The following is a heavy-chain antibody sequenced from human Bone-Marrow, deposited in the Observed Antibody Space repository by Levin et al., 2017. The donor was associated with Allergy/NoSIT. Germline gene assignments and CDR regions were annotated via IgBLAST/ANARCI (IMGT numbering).Heavy chain of an antibody. CDR2: ISTSSVTI. CDR1: GFTFSYYS. Sequence: GGSLRLSCAASGFTFSYYSMNWVRQAPGKGLEWVSYISTSSVTIYHADSVKGRFTISRDNAKNSLYLQMNSLRAEDTAVYYCARGAGYTYGQGGFDYWGQGTLVTVSS. V-gene: IGHV3-48*04. CDR3: ARGAGYTYGQGGFDY. D-gene: IGHD5-18*01. J-gene: IGHJ4*02.